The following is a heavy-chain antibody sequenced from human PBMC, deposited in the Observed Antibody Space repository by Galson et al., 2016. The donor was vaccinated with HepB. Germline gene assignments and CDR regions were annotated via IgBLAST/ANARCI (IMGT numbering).Heavy chain of an antibody. V-gene: IGHV4-59*01. J-gene: IGHJ5*02. D-gene: IGHD3-9*01. Sequence: SETLSLTCEVSGGSISRYYWSWIRQPPGKGLEWIGYIFYTGSTQYNPSLKSRVTISVDTSKNQFSRKLSPVTAADTAIYYCARDFDPFDPWGQGTLVTVSS. CDR2: IFYTGST. CDR1: GGSISRYY. CDR3: ARDFDPFDP.